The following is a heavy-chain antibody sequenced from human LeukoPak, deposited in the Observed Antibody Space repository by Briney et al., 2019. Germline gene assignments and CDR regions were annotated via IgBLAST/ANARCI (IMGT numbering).Heavy chain of an antibody. V-gene: IGHV4-59*12. J-gene: IGHJ6*02. Sequence: SETLSLTRTVSGGSISSYYWSWIRQPPGKGLEWIGYIYYSGSTYYNPSLKSRVTMSVDTSKNQFSLKLSSVTAADTAVYYCARAPNYYYGMDVWGQGTTVTVSS. CDR2: IYYSGST. CDR1: GGSISSYY. CDR3: ARAPNYYYGMDV.